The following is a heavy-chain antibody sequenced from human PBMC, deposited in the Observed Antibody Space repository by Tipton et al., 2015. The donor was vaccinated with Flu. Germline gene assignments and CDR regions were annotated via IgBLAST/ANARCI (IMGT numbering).Heavy chain of an antibody. CDR1: GGSMKSNY. CDR3: ARGPYYYDETGALKFDP. J-gene: IGHJ5*02. V-gene: IGHV4-4*07. Sequence: ETLSLTCTVSGGSMKSNYWSWIRQPAGRGLEWIGRIYVRDTTNTNYNPSLKSRVTMSRDTSKNQFSLRLSSVTAADTAVYYCARGPYYYDETGALKFDPWGQGTLVTVTS. D-gene: IGHD3-22*01. CDR2: IYVRDTT.